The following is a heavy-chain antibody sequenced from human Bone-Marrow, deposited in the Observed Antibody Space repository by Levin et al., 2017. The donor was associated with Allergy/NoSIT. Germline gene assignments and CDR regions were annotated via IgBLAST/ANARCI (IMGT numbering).Heavy chain of an antibody. Sequence: GGSLRLSCAASGFTFSSYGMHWVRQAPGKGLEWVAVIWYDGSNKYYADSVKGRFTISRDNSKNTLYLQMNSLRAEDTAVYYCARDAKQLMVRGVISLSFDYWGQGTLVTVSS. V-gene: IGHV3-33*01. D-gene: IGHD3-10*01. CDR3: ARDAKQLMVRGVISLSFDY. CDR2: IWYDGSNK. CDR1: GFTFSSYG. J-gene: IGHJ4*02.